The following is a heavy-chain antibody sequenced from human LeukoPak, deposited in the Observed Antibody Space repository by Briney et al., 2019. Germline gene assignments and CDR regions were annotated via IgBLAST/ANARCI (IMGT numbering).Heavy chain of an antibody. CDR3: ARARTRYSGSYGGAFDI. D-gene: IGHD1-26*01. J-gene: IGHJ3*02. V-gene: IGHV3-7*01. CDR2: IKQDGSEK. Sequence: QAGGSLRLSCAASGFTFSNNWMTWVRQAPGKGLEWVANIKQDGSEKYYVDSVKGRFTTSRDNAKNSLYLQMNSLRAEDTAVYYCARARTRYSGSYGGAFDIWGQGTMVTVSS. CDR1: GFTFSNNW.